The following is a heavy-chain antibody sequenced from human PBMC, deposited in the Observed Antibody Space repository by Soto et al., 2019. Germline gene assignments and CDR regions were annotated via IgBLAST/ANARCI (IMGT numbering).Heavy chain of an antibody. V-gene: IGHV1-18*01. J-gene: IGHJ4*02. Sequence: QVPLVQSGAEVKKPGASVKVSCKASGYTFTSYGLRWVRQAPGQGLEWMGWISAYNGNTNYAQKLQGRVTMTTDTSTSTAYMELRSLRSDDTAVYYCAREGGYGDYVPGPVDYWGQGTLVTVAS. CDR1: GYTFTSYG. CDR2: ISAYNGNT. CDR3: AREGGYGDYVPGPVDY. D-gene: IGHD4-17*01.